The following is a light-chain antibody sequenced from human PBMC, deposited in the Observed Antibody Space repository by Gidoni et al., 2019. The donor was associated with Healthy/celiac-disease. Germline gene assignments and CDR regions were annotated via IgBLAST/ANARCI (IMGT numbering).Light chain of an antibody. Sequence: EIVLTQSPGTLSLSPGERATLSCRASQSVSSSYLAWYQQKPGQAPRLLIYVASTRATGIPDRFSGRGSGTDFTLTISRLEPEDFAVYYCQQCGSSPRTFGQGTKVEIK. CDR1: QSVSSSY. CDR3: QQCGSSPRT. CDR2: VAS. V-gene: IGKV3-20*01. J-gene: IGKJ1*01.